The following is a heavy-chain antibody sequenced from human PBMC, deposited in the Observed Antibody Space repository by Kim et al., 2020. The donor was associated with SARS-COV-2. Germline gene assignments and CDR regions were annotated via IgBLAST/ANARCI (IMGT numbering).Heavy chain of an antibody. CDR3: AAGIAVAGTPDIYYYYYGMDV. CDR1: GYTLTELS. CDR2: FDPEDGET. Sequence: ASVKVSCKVSGYTLTELSMHWVRQAPGKGLEWMGGFDPEDGETLYAQKFQGRVTMTEDTSTDTAYMELSSLRSEDTAGYYCAAGIAVAGTPDIYYYYYGMDVWGQGTTVTVSS. D-gene: IGHD6-19*01. V-gene: IGHV1-24*01. J-gene: IGHJ6*02.